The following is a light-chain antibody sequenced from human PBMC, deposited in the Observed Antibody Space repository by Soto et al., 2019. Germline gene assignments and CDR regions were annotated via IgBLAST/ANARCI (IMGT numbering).Light chain of an antibody. CDR3: QYGFT. CDR1: QSVLYSSNNKNY. V-gene: IGKV4-1*01. CDR2: WAS. Sequence: DIVMTQSPDSLAVSLGERATINCKSSQSVLYSSNNKNYLAWYQQKPGQPPKLLIYWASTRESGVSDRFSGSGSVTDFTLTISSLQAEDVAVYYCQYGFTFGPGTKVDIK. J-gene: IGKJ3*01.